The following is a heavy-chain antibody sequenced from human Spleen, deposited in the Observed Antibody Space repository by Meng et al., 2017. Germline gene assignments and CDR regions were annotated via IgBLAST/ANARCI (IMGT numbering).Heavy chain of an antibody. Sequence: ASVKVSCKASGYTFTSYGISWVRQAPGQGLEWMGWISAYNGNTNYAQKLQGRVTMTTDTSTSTAYMELRSLRSDDTAVYYCARGRGYCGGGSCYSFFILDYWGQGTLVTVSS. J-gene: IGHJ4*02. V-gene: IGHV1-18*01. CDR1: GYTFTSYG. D-gene: IGHD2-15*01. CDR3: ARGRGYCGGGSCYSFFILDY. CDR2: ISAYNGNT.